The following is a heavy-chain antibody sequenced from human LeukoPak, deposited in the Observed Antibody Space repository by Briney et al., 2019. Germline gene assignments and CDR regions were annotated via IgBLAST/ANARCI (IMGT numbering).Heavy chain of an antibody. CDR2: ISSSSSYI. J-gene: IGHJ4*02. D-gene: IGHD3-22*01. Sequence: PGRSLRLSCAASGFTFSSYGMYWVRQAPGKGLEWVSSISSSSSYIYYADSVKGRFTISRDNAKNSLYLQMNSLRAEDTAVYYCARQSITMTQYYFDYWGQGTLVTVSS. CDR1: GFTFSSYG. CDR3: ARQSITMTQYYFDY. V-gene: IGHV3-21*01.